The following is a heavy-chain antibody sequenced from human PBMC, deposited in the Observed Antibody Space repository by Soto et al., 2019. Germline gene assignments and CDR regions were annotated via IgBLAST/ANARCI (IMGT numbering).Heavy chain of an antibody. CDR3: ARRFHYYGMDV. CDR1: GYSFTSYL. J-gene: IGHJ6*02. CDR2: IDPSDSYT. Sequence: PGESLKISCKGSGYSFTSYLLRCVRQMPWKGLEWVVRIDPSDSYTNYSPSFQGHVTISADKSISTAYLQWSSLKASDTAMYYCARRFHYYGMDVWGQGTTVTVSS. V-gene: IGHV5-10-1*01.